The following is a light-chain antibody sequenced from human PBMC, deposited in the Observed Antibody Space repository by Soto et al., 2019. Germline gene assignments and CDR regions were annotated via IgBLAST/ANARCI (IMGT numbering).Light chain of an antibody. Sequence: QSALTQPASVSGSPGQSITISCTGTSSDVGGYNYVSWYQQQPGKAPKLMIYDVSNRPSGVSNRFSGSKSGNTASLTISGLQAEDEAEYYCNSYTSSTTLVVFGGGTKLTVL. V-gene: IGLV2-14*03. CDR2: DVS. J-gene: IGLJ3*02. CDR3: NSYTSSTTLVV. CDR1: SSDVGGYNY.